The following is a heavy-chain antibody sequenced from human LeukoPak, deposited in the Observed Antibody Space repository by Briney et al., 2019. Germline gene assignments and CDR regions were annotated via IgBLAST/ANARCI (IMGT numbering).Heavy chain of an antibody. Sequence: ASVKVSCKASGYTFTSYGISWVRQAPGQGLEWMGWISVYNGNTKYVQKFQGRVTMTTDTSTRTAYMELRSLRSDDTAVYYCARGPYIVVVPAAPLDYWGQGTLVTVSS. CDR1: GYTFTSYG. J-gene: IGHJ4*02. CDR3: ARGPYIVVVPAAPLDY. V-gene: IGHV1-18*01. CDR2: ISVYNGNT. D-gene: IGHD2-2*01.